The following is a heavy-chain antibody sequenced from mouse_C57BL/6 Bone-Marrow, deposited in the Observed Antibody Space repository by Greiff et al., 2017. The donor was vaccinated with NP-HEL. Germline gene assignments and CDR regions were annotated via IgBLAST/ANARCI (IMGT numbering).Heavy chain of an antibody. CDR2: LSNLAYSI. Sequence: EVMLVESGGGLVQPGGSLKLSCAASGFTFSDYGMAWVRQAPRKGPEWVAFLSNLAYSIYYADTVTGRFTISRENAKNTLYLEISSLRSEDTAMYYCARHWYSSGYAMDYWGQGTSVTVSS. CDR3: ARHWYSSGYAMDY. V-gene: IGHV5-15*01. CDR1: GFTFSDYG. J-gene: IGHJ4*01. D-gene: IGHD3-2*02.